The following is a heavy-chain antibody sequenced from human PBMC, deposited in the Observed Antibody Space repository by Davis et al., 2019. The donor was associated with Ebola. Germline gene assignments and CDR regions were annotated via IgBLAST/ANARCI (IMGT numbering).Heavy chain of an antibody. V-gene: IGHV5-51*01. CDR3: ARLYGPGHYLNWYFNL. J-gene: IGHJ2*01. D-gene: IGHD3-10*01. Sequence: GESLKISCKGSGYDFTNYWIGWVRQMPGKGLEWMGIIYPGDSDTIYSPSFQGQVIISADKSISTAYLQWNSLQASDTAVYYCARLYGPGHYLNWYFNLWGQGTLVTVSS. CDR2: IYPGDSDT. CDR1: GYDFTNYW.